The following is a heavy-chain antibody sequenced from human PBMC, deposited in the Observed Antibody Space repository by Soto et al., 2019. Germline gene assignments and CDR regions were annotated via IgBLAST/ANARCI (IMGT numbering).Heavy chain of an antibody. CDR2: MYHTGNA. CDR1: GGSLSGYY. D-gene: IGHD3-22*01. Sequence: ETLSLTCSVSGGSLSGYYWSWIRQPPGKGLEYIAYMYHTGNAKYNPSLQSRVTLSVDTSKNQFSLRLASVTAADTAVYYCARDRTSSGYYFDYSLDYWGQGTRVTVSS. V-gene: IGHV4-59*01. CDR3: ARDRTSSGYYFDYSLDY. J-gene: IGHJ4*02.